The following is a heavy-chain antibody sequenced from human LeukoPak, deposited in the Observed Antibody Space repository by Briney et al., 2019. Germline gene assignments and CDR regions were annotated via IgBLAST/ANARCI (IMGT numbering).Heavy chain of an antibody. CDR3: ARLEVAARPFYYYYMDV. V-gene: IGHV4-59*01. D-gene: IGHD6-6*01. CDR2: ISYSGST. Sequence: SETLSLTCTVSGGSISSYYWSWIRQPPGKGLEWVGYISYSGSTNYNPSLKSRVTISVDTSKNQFSLNLSSMTAADTAVYYCARLEVAARPFYYYYMDVWGKGTTVTVSS. CDR1: GGSISSYY. J-gene: IGHJ6*03.